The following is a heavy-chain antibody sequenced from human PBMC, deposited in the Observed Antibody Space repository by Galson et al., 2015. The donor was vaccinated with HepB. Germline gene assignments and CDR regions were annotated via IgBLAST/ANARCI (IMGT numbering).Heavy chain of an antibody. D-gene: IGHD4-23*01. J-gene: IGHJ4*02. CDR3: ARVVRAGAAYFDY. CDR1: GYTFSTYG. Sequence: SCKASGYTFSTYGISWVRQAPGQGLEWMGWISGYNGNTNYAQKLQGRVTMSTDTPTSTAYMELRSLRSDDTAVYYCARVVRAGAAYFDYWGQGTLVTVSS. V-gene: IGHV1-18*01. CDR2: ISGYNGNT.